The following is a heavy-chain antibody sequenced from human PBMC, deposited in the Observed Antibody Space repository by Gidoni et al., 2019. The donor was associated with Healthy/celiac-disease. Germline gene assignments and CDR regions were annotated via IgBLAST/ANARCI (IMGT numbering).Heavy chain of an antibody. Sequence: QVQLQQWGAGLLKPSETLSLTCAVYGGSFSGYYWSWIRQPPGKGLEWIGEINHSGSTNYNPSLKSRVTISVDTSKNQFSLKLSSVTAADTAVYYCARDHYGDYEGRDHDAFDIWGQGTMVTVSS. CDR2: INHSGST. D-gene: IGHD4-17*01. CDR1: GGSFSGYY. CDR3: ARDHYGDYEGRDHDAFDI. V-gene: IGHV4-34*01. J-gene: IGHJ3*02.